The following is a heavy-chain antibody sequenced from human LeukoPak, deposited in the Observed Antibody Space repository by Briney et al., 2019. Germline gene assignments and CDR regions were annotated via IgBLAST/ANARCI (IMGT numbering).Heavy chain of an antibody. Sequence: PGGSLRLSCAASGFTFSSYGMHWVRQAPGKGLEWVALISYDGSDKDYAKSVKGRFTISRDNSKNTLYLQMNSLRAEDTAVYYCAKDPVYYDSSGYQPYYWGQGTLVTVSS. CDR1: GFTFSSYG. V-gene: IGHV3-30*18. J-gene: IGHJ4*02. CDR2: ISYDGSDK. D-gene: IGHD3-22*01. CDR3: AKDPVYYDSSGYQPYY.